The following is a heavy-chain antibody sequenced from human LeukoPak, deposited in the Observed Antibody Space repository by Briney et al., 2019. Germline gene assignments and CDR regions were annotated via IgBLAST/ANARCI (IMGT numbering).Heavy chain of an antibody. Sequence: SETPSLTCAVYGGSFSGYYWSWIRQPPGKGLEWIGEINHSGSTNYNPSLKSRVTISVDTSKNQFSLKLSSVTAADTAVYYCARGVGATLPFDYWGQGTLVTVSS. CDR2: INHSGST. J-gene: IGHJ4*02. CDR1: GGSFSGYY. V-gene: IGHV4-34*01. D-gene: IGHD1-26*01. CDR3: ARGVGATLPFDY.